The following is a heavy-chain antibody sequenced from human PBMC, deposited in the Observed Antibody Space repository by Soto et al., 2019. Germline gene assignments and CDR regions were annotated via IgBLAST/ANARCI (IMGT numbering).Heavy chain of an antibody. CDR1: GGSISSSNW. CDR3: AILLRSTYGMDV. D-gene: IGHD3-3*01. J-gene: IGHJ6*02. V-gene: IGHV4-4*02. CDR2: IYHSGST. Sequence: QVQLQEWGPGLVKPSGTLSLTCAVSGGSISSSNWWTWVRQPPGKGLEWIGEIYHSGSTNYNPSLKSRVTISVDKCKNQFSLKVTSVTAADAAVYYCAILLRSTYGMDVWGQGTTVTVSS.